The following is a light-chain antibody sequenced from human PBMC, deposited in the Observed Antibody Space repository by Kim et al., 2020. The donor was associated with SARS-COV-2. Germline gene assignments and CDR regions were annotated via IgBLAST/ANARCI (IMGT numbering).Light chain of an antibody. CDR1: ELGDKY. CDR2: QDN. CDR3: QAWDGSPVV. J-gene: IGLJ2*01. V-gene: IGLV3-1*01. Sequence: SYELTQPPSAAVSPGQTASITCSGDELGDKYVCWYQQKSGQSPVLIVYQDNKRPSGIPERFSGSNSGNTATLTISGAQAMDEADYYCQAWDGSPVVFGGG.